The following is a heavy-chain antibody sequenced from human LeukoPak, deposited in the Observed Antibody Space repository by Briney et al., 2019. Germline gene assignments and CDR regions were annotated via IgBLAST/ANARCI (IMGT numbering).Heavy chain of an antibody. J-gene: IGHJ4*02. Sequence: GGSLRLSCAASGFTFSSYGMHWVRQAPGKGLEWVAVIWYDGSNKYYADSVKGRFTISRDNSKNTLYLQMNSLRAEDTAVYYCARDSLVLYYFDYWGQGTLVTVSS. CDR2: IWYDGSNK. CDR3: ARDSLVLYYFDY. CDR1: GFTFSSYG. D-gene: IGHD2-8*02. V-gene: IGHV3-33*01.